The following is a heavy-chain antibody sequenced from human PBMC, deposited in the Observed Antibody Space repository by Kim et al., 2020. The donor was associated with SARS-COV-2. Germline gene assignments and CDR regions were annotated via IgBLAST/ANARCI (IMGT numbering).Heavy chain of an antibody. Sequence: SETLSLTCAVYGGSFSGYYWSWIRQPPGKGLEWIGEINHSGSTNYNPSLKSRVTISVDTSKNQFSLKLSSVTAADTAVYYCAGPRGRCSSTSCYSRLYYYYYMDVWGKGTTVTVSS. V-gene: IGHV4-34*01. CDR3: AGPRGRCSSTSCYSRLYYYYYMDV. CDR2: INHSGST. J-gene: IGHJ6*03. D-gene: IGHD2-2*01. CDR1: GGSFSGYY.